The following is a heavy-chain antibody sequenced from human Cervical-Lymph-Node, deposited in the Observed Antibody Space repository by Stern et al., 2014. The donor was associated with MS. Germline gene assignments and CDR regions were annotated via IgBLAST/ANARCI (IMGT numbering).Heavy chain of an antibody. CDR1: GFTFSRHW. CDR2: IKQAGSEK. CDR3: AEQQLG. V-gene: IGHV3-7*01. J-gene: IGHJ4*02. D-gene: IGHD6-13*01. Sequence: EVQLVQSGGGLVQPGGSLRLACAASGFTFSRHWMIWVRQAPGQGLECVANIKQAGSEKYYVDSVKGRFTISRDNAKNSLYLQMNSLRAEDTAVYYCAEQQLGWGQGTQVTVSS.